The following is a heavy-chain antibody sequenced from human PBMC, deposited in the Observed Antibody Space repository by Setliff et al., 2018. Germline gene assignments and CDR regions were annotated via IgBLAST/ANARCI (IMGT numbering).Heavy chain of an antibody. CDR2: IYTSWST. CDR1: GGTFTYYY. CDR3: ARGRNVASRLLDS. J-gene: IGHJ4*02. Sequence: PSETLSLTCAASGGTFTYYYWGWFRQPAGKGLEWIGQIYTSWSTNYNPSLKSRVTMPIDTSKNQFSLMVTFVTAADTAVYYCARGRNVASRLLDSWGQGTLVTVSS. V-gene: IGHV4-4*07. D-gene: IGHD6-6*01.